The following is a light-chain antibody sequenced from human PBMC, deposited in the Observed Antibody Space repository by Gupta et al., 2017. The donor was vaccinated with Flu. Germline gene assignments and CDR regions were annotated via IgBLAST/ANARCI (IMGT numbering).Light chain of an antibody. CDR3: QQEDCSPFT. V-gene: IGKV4-1*01. Sequence: DIVVTQSPDSLVASLGETAAINCQSTRSLSYGSDNKNYLAWYQRKVGQPPRLLISWASSRESGVPDSFSGSGSGTDFTLTINSRQAENAAVYYCQQEDCSPFTFGHGTKVD. J-gene: IGKJ3*01. CDR1: RSLSYGSDNKNY. CDR2: WAS.